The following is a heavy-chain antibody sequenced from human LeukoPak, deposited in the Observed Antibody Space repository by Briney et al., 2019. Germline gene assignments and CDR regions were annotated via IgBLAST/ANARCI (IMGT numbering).Heavy chain of an antibody. V-gene: IGHV3-7*01. Sequence: GGSLRLSCTASGFSFSSYWMSWVRQTPGKGLEWVASIKQDGTEKYYVDSVKGRFTISRDNSKNSLYLQMNTLRAEDTAVYYCAREDHSTYAYWGQGTLVTVSS. D-gene: IGHD2/OR15-2a*01. CDR3: AREDHSTYAY. CDR2: IKQDGTEK. J-gene: IGHJ4*02. CDR1: GFSFSSYW.